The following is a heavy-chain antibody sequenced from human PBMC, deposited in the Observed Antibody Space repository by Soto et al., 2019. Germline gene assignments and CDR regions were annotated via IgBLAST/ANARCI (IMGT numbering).Heavy chain of an antibody. Sequence: KQSQTLSLTCTVSGGSISSSSYYWGWIRQPPGKGLEWIGSIYYSGSTYYNPSLKSRVTISVDTSKNQFSLKLSSVTAADTAVYYCARLPRYNWNEYYYGMDVWGQGTTVTVSS. CDR1: GGSISSSSYY. D-gene: IGHD1-20*01. CDR2: IYYSGST. V-gene: IGHV4-39*01. J-gene: IGHJ6*02. CDR3: ARLPRYNWNEYYYGMDV.